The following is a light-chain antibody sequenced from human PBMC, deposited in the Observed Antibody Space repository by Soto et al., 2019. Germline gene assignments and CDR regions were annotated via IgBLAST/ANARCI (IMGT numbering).Light chain of an antibody. J-gene: IGKJ5*01. CDR3: QQLNTYPRT. V-gene: IGKV1-5*01. CDR2: HAS. CDR1: QSISNW. Sequence: DVQITQSPATLSGSVGDRVTITCRASQSISNWLAWYQQKPGTAPKVLIYHASNLQSGVPSRFSGSGSGTEFTLTISSLQPEDFAPYYCQQLNTYPRTFGQGTRLEIK.